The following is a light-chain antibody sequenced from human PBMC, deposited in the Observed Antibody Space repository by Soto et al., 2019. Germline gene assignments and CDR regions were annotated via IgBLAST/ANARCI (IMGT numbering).Light chain of an antibody. CDR1: ISDVGGYNY. Sequence: QSLLTKPSSWSGTPGQSITISCTGTISDVGGYNYVSWYQQHPGKAPKLMIYEVSNLPSGVSNRFSDSKSGNTAPLTISGLQAEDAADYYCSSYTSSSTLVFGSGTKVTVL. J-gene: IGLJ1*01. CDR3: SSYTSSSTLV. V-gene: IGLV2-14*01. CDR2: EVS.